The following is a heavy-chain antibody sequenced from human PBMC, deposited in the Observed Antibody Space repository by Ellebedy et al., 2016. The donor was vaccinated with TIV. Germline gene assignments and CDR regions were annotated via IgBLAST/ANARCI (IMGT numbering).Heavy chain of an antibody. CDR3: ARGGSGTDWYFDL. CDR2: MNPKSGTT. J-gene: IGHJ2*01. V-gene: IGHV1-8*01. D-gene: IGHD6-13*01. CDR1: GYTFTSYD. Sequence: ASVKVSCKASGYTFTSYDINWVRQATGQGPEWMGWMNPKSGTTGYAQKFQGRVTMTRNTSISTAYMELTSLRSEDTAVYYCARGGSGTDWYFDLWGRGTLVTVSS.